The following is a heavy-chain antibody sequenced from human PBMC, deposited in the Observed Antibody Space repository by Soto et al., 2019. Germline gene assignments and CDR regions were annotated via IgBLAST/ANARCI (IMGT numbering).Heavy chain of an antibody. D-gene: IGHD2-2*01. J-gene: IGHJ4*02. CDR3: ARDWEYQLLN. Sequence: EVQLVETGGGLIQPGGSLRLSCAASGFTVSSNYMSWVRQAPGKGLEWVSVIYSGCSTYYADSVKGRFTISRDNSMNTLYLQMNSLRAEDTAVYYCARDWEYQLLNWGQGTLVTVSS. CDR1: GFTVSSNY. V-gene: IGHV3-53*02. CDR2: IYSGCST.